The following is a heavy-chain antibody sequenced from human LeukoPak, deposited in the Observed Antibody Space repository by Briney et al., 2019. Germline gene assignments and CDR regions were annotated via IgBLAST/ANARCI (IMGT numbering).Heavy chain of an antibody. CDR3: ARSMVGGYFDF. D-gene: IGHD3-10*02. Sequence: SQTLSLTCVISGDSVSSKSVAWNWIRQSPSRGLEWLARTYYRSKWQNDYEASVKSRITINPDTSKNQFSLQLKSVTPDDTAVYYCARSMVGGYFDFWGQGTLVTVSS. CDR1: GDSVSSKSVA. V-gene: IGHV6-1*01. J-gene: IGHJ4*02. CDR2: TYYRSKWQN.